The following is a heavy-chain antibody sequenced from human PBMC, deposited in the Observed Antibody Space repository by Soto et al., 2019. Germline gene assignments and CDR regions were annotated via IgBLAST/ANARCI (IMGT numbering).Heavy chain of an antibody. CDR1: GFSLSNARMG. V-gene: IGHV2-26*01. Sequence: QVTLKESGPVLVKPTETLTLTCTVSGFSLSNARMGVSWIRQPPGKALEWLAHIFSNDEKSYSTSLKSRLTISKDTSKSQVVLTMTNIDPVDTATYYCARMNDYVWGSYRYTAFDIWGQGTMVTVSS. CDR2: IFSNDEK. CDR3: ARMNDYVWGSYRYTAFDI. D-gene: IGHD3-16*02. J-gene: IGHJ3*02.